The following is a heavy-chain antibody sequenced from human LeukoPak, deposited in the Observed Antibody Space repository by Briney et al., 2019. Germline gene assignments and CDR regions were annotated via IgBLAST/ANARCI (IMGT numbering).Heavy chain of an antibody. V-gene: IGHV4-4*02. Sequence: PSETLSLTFPVTGDSISRYGWYARGRQPPGQGLEWIGEIHHRGSTNYNVSLKSRVTISLDKSKNQFSLDLTSVTAADTAVYFCSRHAARTCYDGFDIWGQGTTVTVSS. CDR2: IHHRGST. CDR3: SRHAARTCYDGFDI. J-gene: IGHJ6*02. CDR1: GDSISRYGW. D-gene: IGHD2-2*01.